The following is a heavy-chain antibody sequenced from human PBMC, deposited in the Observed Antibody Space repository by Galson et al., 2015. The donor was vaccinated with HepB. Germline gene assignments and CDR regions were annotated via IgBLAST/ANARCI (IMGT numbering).Heavy chain of an antibody. CDR1: GFTVSSNY. CDR2: IYSGGST. Sequence: SLRLSCAASGFTVSSNYMSWVRQAPGKGLEWVSVIYSGGSTYYADSVKGRFTISRDNSKNTLYLQMNSLRAEDTAVYYCAREDGVGYSYGYLVYWGQGTLVTVSS. CDR3: AREDGVGYSYGYLVY. V-gene: IGHV3-53*01. J-gene: IGHJ4*02. D-gene: IGHD5-18*01.